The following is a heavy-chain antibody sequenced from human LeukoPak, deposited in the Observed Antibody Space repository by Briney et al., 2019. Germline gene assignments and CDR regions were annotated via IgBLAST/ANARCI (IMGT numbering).Heavy chain of an antibody. J-gene: IGHJ4*02. CDR2: VNPNSGGT. CDR1: GYTFTGYY. CDR3: ARDPTVTTRSDY. Sequence: ASVKVSRKASGYTFTGYYMHWVRQAPGQGLEWVGWVNPNSGGTNYAQKFQGRVTMTRDTSISTAYMELSRLRSDDTAVYYCARDPTVTTRSDYWGQGTLVTVSS. V-gene: IGHV1-2*02. D-gene: IGHD4-17*01.